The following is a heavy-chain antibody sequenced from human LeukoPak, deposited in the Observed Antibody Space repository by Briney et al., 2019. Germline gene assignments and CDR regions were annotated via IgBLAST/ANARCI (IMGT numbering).Heavy chain of an antibody. CDR2: IYSGGTT. CDR3: ARALLVRNGYNYSPNYFDY. CDR1: GLTVNSNY. Sequence: PGGSLRLSCAASGLTVNSNYMNWVRQAPGKGLQWVSVIYSGGTTYYADSVKGRFTISRDNSKNTLYLQMNSLRAEDPPVYYCARALLVRNGYNYSPNYFDYWGQGTLVTVSS. V-gene: IGHV3-53*01. J-gene: IGHJ4*02. D-gene: IGHD5-24*01.